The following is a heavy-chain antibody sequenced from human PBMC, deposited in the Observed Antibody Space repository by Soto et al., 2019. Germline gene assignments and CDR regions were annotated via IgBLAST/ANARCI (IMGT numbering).Heavy chain of an antibody. Sequence: EVQLVESGGDLVQPGGSLRLSFAASGFTFSSYWMHWVRQDPGKGLVWISHIRSDGTGTSYAGSVQGRFTISRDNAKNTLYLQMSSLRAEDTAMYYCARDTPKMGIDYWGQGTLVTVSS. J-gene: IGHJ4*02. CDR1: GFTFSSYW. V-gene: IGHV3-74*01. D-gene: IGHD7-27*01. CDR3: ARDTPKMGIDY. CDR2: IRSDGTGT.